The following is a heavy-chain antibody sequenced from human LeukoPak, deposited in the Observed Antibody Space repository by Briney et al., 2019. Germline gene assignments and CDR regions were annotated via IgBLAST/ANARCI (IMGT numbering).Heavy chain of an antibody. J-gene: IGHJ4*02. CDR3: AVSSEAAGTVFDD. CDR2: INSDGRIT. D-gene: IGHD6-13*01. V-gene: IGHV3-74*01. CDR1: GFTFSSYW. Sequence: GGSLRLSCAASGFTFSSYWMHWVRQAPGKGLVWVSRINSDGRITTYADSVKGRFTISRDNAKNTLFLQMNSLRAEDTAVYSCAVSSEAAGTVFDDGCWGTGAIVS.